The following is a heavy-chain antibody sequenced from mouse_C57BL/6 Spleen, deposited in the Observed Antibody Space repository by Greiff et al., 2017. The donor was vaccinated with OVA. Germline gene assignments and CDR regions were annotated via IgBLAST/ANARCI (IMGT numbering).Heavy chain of an antibody. CDR1: GYTFTSYW. CDR3: AKGSSGFNYCAMDY. V-gene: IGHV1-55*01. CDR2: IYPGSGST. D-gene: IGHD3-2*02. J-gene: IGHJ4*01. Sequence: QVQLQQPGAELVKPGASVKMSCKASGYTFTSYWITWVKQRPGQGLEWIGDIYPGSGSTNYNEKFKSKATLTVDTSSSTAYMQLSSLTSEDSAVYYCAKGSSGFNYCAMDYWGQGTSVTVYS.